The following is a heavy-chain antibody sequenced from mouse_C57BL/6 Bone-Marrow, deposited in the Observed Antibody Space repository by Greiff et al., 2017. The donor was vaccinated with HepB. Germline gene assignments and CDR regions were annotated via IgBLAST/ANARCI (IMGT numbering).Heavy chain of an antibody. Sequence: DVMLVESGGGLVKPGGSLKLSCAASGFTFSDYGMHWVRQAPEKGLEWVAYISSGSSTIYYADTVKGRFTISRDNAKNTLFLQMTSLRSEDTAMYYCARPASYYPAWFAYWGQGTLVTVSA. J-gene: IGHJ3*01. D-gene: IGHD2-10*01. CDR3: ARPASYYPAWFAY. V-gene: IGHV5-17*01. CDR1: GFTFSDYG. CDR2: ISSGSSTI.